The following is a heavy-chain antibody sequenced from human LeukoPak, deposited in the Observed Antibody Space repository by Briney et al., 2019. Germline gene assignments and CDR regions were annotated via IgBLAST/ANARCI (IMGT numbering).Heavy chain of an antibody. CDR1: GFSVDTNY. D-gene: IGHD3-3*01. CDR3: ARSYGPEDLWNGFFGYYFDY. J-gene: IGHJ4*02. Sequence: QPGGSLRLSCAASGFSVDTNYVSWVRQAPGKGLEWVSIIYGSEITWYVDSVRGRFTISRDKAKNLVFLQMDSLSAEDTAMYFCARSYGPEDLWNGFFGYYFDYWGQGSQVTVSS. CDR2: IYGSEIT. V-gene: IGHV3-53*01.